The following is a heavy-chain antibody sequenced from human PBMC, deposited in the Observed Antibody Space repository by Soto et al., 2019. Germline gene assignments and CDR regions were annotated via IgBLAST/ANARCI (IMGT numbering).Heavy chain of an antibody. J-gene: IGHJ4*02. Sequence: SETLSLTCAVYGGSFSGYYWSWIRQPPGKGLEWIGEINPSGSTNYNPSLKSRVTISVDTSKNQFSLNLSSVTAADTAVYYCARGRPGWSSGWYNYWGQGTLVTVSS. CDR3: ARGRPGWSSGWYNY. CDR2: INPSGST. D-gene: IGHD6-19*01. V-gene: IGHV4-34*01. CDR1: GGSFSGYY.